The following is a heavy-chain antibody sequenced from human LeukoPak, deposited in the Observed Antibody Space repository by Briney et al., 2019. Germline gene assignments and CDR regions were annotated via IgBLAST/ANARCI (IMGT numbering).Heavy chain of an antibody. CDR1: GYSISSGYY. D-gene: IGHD3-3*02. Sequence: PSETLSLTCTVSGYSISSGYYWSWIRQPPGKGLEWIGYIYYSGSTYYNPSLKSRVTISVDTSKNQFSLKLSSVTAADTAVYYCARIPHLWGQGTLVTVSS. CDR2: IYYSGST. J-gene: IGHJ4*02. V-gene: IGHV4-30-4*01. CDR3: ARIPHL.